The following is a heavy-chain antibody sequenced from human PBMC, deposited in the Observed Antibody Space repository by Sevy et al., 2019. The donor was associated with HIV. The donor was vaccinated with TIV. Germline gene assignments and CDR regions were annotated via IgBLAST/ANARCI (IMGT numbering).Heavy chain of an antibody. CDR2: ISYDGSNK. V-gene: IGHV3-30*04. D-gene: IGHD3-22*01. Sequence: GGSLRLSCAASGFTFSSYAMHWVRQAPGKGLEWVAVISYDGSNKYYADSVKGRFTISRDNSKNTLYLQMNSLRAEDTAVYYCARDRSGYYLYYHYYGMDVWGQGTTVTVSS. CDR3: ARDRSGYYLYYHYYGMDV. CDR1: GFTFSSYA. J-gene: IGHJ6*02.